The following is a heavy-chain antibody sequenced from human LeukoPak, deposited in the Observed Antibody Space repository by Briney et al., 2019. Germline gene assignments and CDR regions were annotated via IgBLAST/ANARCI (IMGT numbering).Heavy chain of an antibody. D-gene: IGHD2-15*01. CDR1: GFTFSSYA. J-gene: IGHJ4*02. V-gene: IGHV3-30*04. CDR2: ISYDGSNK. CDR3: AKDQLNRFCSGGSCSTTHDY. Sequence: PGGSLRLSCAASGFTFSSYAMHWVRQAPGKGLEWVAVISYDGSNKYYADSVKGRFTISRDNSKNTLYLQMNSLRAEDTAVYYCAKDQLNRFCSGGSCSTTHDYWGQGTLITVSS.